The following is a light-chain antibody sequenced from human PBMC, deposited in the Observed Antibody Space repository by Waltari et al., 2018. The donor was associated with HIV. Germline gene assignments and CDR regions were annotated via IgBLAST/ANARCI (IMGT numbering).Light chain of an antibody. CDR1: QTIGIN. V-gene: IGKV3-15*01. CDR2: GAS. Sequence: EIVMTQSPATLSVSPGERGIVSCRASQTIGINLAWYQQKPGQGPRLLIYGASTRATGIPGRFNGTGSGTDFTLTISSLQSEDFATYFCQQYDSGPRGITFGQGTMLEIK. J-gene: IGKJ2*01. CDR3: QQYDSGPRGIT.